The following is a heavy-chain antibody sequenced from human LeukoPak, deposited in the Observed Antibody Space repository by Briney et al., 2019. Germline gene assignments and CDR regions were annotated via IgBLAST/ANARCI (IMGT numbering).Heavy chain of an antibody. D-gene: IGHD3-22*01. V-gene: IGHV4-34*01. Sequence: SETLSLTCAVYGGSFSGYYWSWIRQPPGKGLEWIGEINHSGSTNYNPSLKSRVTISVDTSKNQFSLKLSSVTAADTAVYYCARDLYRIVMVPHYFDYWGQGTLVTVSS. J-gene: IGHJ4*02. CDR1: GGSFSGYY. CDR2: INHSGST. CDR3: ARDLYRIVMVPHYFDY.